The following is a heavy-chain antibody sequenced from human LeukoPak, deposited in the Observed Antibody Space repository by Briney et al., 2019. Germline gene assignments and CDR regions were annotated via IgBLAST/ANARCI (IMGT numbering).Heavy chain of an antibody. CDR3: AKKGQIPAAMKQAFDI. CDR1: GFTFNNYA. D-gene: IGHD2-2*01. Sequence: PGGSLRLSCAASGFTFNNYAMSWVRQAPGKGLEWVSAISGSGGSTYYADSVKGRFTISRDNSKNTLYLQMNSLRAEDTALYFCAKKGQIPAAMKQAFDIWGQGTMVTVSS. V-gene: IGHV3-23*01. CDR2: ISGSGGST. J-gene: IGHJ3*02.